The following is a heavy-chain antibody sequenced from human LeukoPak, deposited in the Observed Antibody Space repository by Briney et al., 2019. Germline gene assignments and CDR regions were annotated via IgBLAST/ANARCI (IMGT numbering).Heavy chain of an antibody. D-gene: IGHD6-19*01. CDR2: IYYSGST. Sequence: KSSETLSLTCTVSGGSISSYYWSWIRQPPGKGLEWIGYIYYSGSTNYNPSLKSRVTISVDTSKNQFSLKLSSVTAADTAVYYCARLEQQWLDNWFDPWGQGTLVTVSS. V-gene: IGHV4-59*08. J-gene: IGHJ5*02. CDR1: GGSISSYY. CDR3: ARLEQQWLDNWFDP.